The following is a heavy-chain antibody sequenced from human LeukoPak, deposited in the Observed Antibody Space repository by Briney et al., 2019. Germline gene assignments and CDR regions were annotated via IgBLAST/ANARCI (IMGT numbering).Heavy chain of an antibody. Sequence: PSETLSLTCIVSGGSISSYYWSWIRQPPGKGLEWIGYVFYSGSTNYNPSLKSRVTISVDTSKNQFSLKLSSVTAADTAVYYCARGAGKLDYWGQGTLVTVPS. V-gene: IGHV4-59*01. D-gene: IGHD6-13*01. CDR3: ARGAGKLDY. CDR1: GGSISSYY. J-gene: IGHJ4*02. CDR2: VFYSGST.